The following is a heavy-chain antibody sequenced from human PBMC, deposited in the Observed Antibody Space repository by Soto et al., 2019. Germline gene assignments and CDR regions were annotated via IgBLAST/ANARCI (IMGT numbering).Heavy chain of an antibody. D-gene: IGHD6-19*01. Sequence: GGSLRLSCAASGFTFSSYGMHWVRQAPGKGLEWVAVIWYDGSNKYYADSVKGRFTISRDNSKNTLYLQMNSLRAEDTAVYYCARNTYSSGWYFDYWGQGTLVTVSS. CDR1: GFTFSSYG. CDR3: ARNTYSSGWYFDY. V-gene: IGHV3-33*01. J-gene: IGHJ4*02. CDR2: IWYDGSNK.